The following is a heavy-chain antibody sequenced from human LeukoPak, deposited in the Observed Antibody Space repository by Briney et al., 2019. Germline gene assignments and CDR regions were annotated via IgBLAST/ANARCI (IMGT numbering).Heavy chain of an antibody. CDR2: ISWNSGSI. CDR3: AKVSGYSSSWWGGFDY. V-gene: IGHV3-9*01. Sequence: GGSLRLSCAASGFTFDDYAMHWVRPAPGKGLEWVSGISWNSGSIGYADSVKGRFTIPRDNAKNSLYLQMNSLRAEDTSLYYCAKVSGYSSSWWGGFDYCGQGTLVTVSS. J-gene: IGHJ4*02. CDR1: GFTFDDYA. D-gene: IGHD6-13*01.